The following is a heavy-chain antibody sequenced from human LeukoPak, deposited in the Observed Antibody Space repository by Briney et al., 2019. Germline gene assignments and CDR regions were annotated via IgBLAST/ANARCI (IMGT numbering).Heavy chain of an antibody. D-gene: IGHD3-10*01. CDR1: GGSFSGYY. J-gene: IGHJ4*02. Sequence: KSSETLSLTCAVYGGSFSGYYWSWIRQPPGKGLEWIGEINHSGSTNYNPSLKRRVTISVDTSKNQFSLKLSSVTAADTAVYYCARLGRGYWGQGTLVTVSS. CDR2: INHSGST. CDR3: ARLGRGY. V-gene: IGHV4-34*01.